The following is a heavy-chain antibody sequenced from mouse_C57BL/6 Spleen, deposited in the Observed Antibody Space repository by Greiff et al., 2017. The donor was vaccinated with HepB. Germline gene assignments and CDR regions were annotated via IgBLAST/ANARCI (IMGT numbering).Heavy chain of an antibody. V-gene: IGHV1-55*01. Sequence: QVQLKQPGAELVKPGASVKMSCKASGYTFTSYWITWVKQRPGQGLEWIGDIYPGSGSTNYNEKFKSKATLTVDTSSSTAYMQLSSLTSEDSAVYYCARSDGSSPFAMDYWGQGTSVTVSS. CDR2: IYPGSGST. CDR3: ARSDGSSPFAMDY. CDR1: GYTFTSYW. D-gene: IGHD1-1*01. J-gene: IGHJ4*01.